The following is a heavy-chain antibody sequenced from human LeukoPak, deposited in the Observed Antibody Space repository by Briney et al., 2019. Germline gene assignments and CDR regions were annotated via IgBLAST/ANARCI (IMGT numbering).Heavy chain of an antibody. J-gene: IGHJ3*02. D-gene: IGHD5-24*01. Sequence: ASVKASCKASGYTFTSYDIKWERQAPGQGLEWMGWMNPNSGNKGYAQKFQGRVTMTRNTSISPAYMELSSLRSEDTAVYYCARQWDGYNLDAFDTWGEGTMVTVSS. CDR2: MNPNSGNK. CDR3: ARQWDGYNLDAFDT. V-gene: IGHV1-8*01. CDR1: GYTFTSYD.